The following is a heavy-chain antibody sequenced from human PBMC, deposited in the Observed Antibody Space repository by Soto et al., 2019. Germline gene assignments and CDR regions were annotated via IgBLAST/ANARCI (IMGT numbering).Heavy chain of an antibody. Sequence: SVKVSCKASGGTFSTSSFSWVRQAPGQGLEWMGGITPIFGTAIYAQELPGRLTLYLQMNSLRAEDTAVYYCAKGDEMAPRVFDYWGQGTLVTVSS. CDR2: ITPIFGTA. CDR1: GGTFSTSS. CDR3: AKGDEMAPRVFDY. V-gene: IGHV1-69*13. D-gene: IGHD2-8*01. J-gene: IGHJ4*02.